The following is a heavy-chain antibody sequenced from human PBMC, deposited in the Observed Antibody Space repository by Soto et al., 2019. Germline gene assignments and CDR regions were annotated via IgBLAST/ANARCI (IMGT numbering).Heavy chain of an antibody. CDR2: ISSSSSYI. CDR1: GFTFSSYS. J-gene: IGHJ4*02. V-gene: IGHV3-21*01. Sequence: PGGSLRLSCAASGFTFSSYSMNWVRQAPGKGLEWVSSISSSSSYIYYADSVKGRFTISRDNAKNSLYLQMNSLRAEDTAVYYCARIITRELLFESIGVSGYFDYWGQGTLVTVSS. CDR3: ARIITRELLFESIGVSGYFDY. D-gene: IGHD3-10*01.